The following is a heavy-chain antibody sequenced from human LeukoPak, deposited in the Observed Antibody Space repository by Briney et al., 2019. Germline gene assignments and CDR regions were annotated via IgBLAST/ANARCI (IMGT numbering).Heavy chain of an antibody. V-gene: IGHV4-34*01. Sequence: NASETLSLTCAVYGGSFSGYYWSWIRQPPGKGLEWIGEINHSGSTNYNPSLKSRVTISVDTSKNQFSLKLSSVTAADTAVYYCARDPYSGNYGNYYYYYMDVWGKGTTVTISS. CDR3: ARDPYSGNYGNYYYYYMDV. J-gene: IGHJ6*03. D-gene: IGHD1-26*01. CDR1: GGSFSGYY. CDR2: INHSGST.